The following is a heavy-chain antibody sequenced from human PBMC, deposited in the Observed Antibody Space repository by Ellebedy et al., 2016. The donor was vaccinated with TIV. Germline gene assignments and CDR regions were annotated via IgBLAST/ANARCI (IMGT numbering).Heavy chain of an antibody. J-gene: IGHJ4*02. Sequence: GESLKISCAVSGFTVSGNYMSWVRQAPGKGLEWVSIIYSSGITYYADSVKGRFTISRDISKNKVYLQMNSLRAEDTAVYYCARVDLGLAFDYWGRGTLVTVSS. D-gene: IGHD3/OR15-3a*01. CDR2: IYSSGIT. V-gene: IGHV3-53*01. CDR1: GFTVSGNY. CDR3: ARVDLGLAFDY.